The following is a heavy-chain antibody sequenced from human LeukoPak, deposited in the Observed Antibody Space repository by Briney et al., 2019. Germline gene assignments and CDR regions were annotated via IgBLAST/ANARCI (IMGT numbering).Heavy chain of an antibody. Sequence: SETLSLTCTVSGGSISSYYWSWIRQPPGKGLEWIGYIYYSGSTNYNPSLKSRVTISVDTSKNQFSLKLSSVTAADTAVYYCARGLRGYRFGPFDYWGQGTLVPVSS. CDR2: IYYSGST. J-gene: IGHJ4*02. V-gene: IGHV4-59*01. D-gene: IGHD5-18*01. CDR1: GGSISSYY. CDR3: ARGLRGYRFGPFDY.